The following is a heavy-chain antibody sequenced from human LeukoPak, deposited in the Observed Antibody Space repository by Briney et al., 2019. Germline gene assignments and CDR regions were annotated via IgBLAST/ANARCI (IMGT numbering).Heavy chain of an antibody. V-gene: IGHV3-7*01. D-gene: IGHD4-23*01. Sequence: GRTLRLSCAASGFTFGSYWMTCASQAPGKGLEWVAIIHQDGSEKYYVDSVKGRFTISIDNAKNTLYLEMNSLRAEDTAVYYCARSLRLSLDYGGNSAARSPPQYWGQGTLVTVSS. CDR1: GFTFGSYW. J-gene: IGHJ4*02. CDR2: IHQDGSEK. CDR3: ARSLRLSLDYGGNSAARSPPQY.